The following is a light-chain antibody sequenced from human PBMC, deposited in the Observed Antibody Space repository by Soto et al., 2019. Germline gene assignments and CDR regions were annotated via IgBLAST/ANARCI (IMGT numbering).Light chain of an antibody. V-gene: IGKV1-6*01. Sequence: AIQMTQSPSSLSASVGDRVTITCRASQAIRNDLDWYQQKPGRAPKLLIYGASSLQSGVPSRFSGSGTGTDFTLTISSSQPEDFATYYCLQDYTYPRTFGQGTKVEIK. J-gene: IGKJ1*01. CDR1: QAIRND. CDR3: LQDYTYPRT. CDR2: GAS.